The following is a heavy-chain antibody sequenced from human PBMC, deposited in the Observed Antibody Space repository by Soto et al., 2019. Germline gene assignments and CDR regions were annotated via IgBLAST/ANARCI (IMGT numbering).Heavy chain of an antibody. Sequence: EGQVVESGGGLVQPGRSLRLSCSVSGFTFDDYAMHWVRQAPGKGLEWVSGITWKGDYTAYADSVKGRVTISRDNANKALFLQMKSLRAEDTALYYCTKVGVILEDGFEMWGQGTLVNVSS. CDR3: TKVGVILEDGFEM. CDR2: ITWKGDYT. J-gene: IGHJ3*02. V-gene: IGHV3-9*01. D-gene: IGHD3-16*02. CDR1: GFTFDDYA.